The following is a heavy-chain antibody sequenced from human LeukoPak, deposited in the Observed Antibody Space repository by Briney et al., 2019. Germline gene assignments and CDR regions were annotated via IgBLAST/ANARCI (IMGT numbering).Heavy chain of an antibody. CDR3: ARETPPYDNPDY. V-gene: IGHV4-61*02. CDR1: GGSISSGSYY. D-gene: IGHD3-22*01. CDR2: THTTGST. J-gene: IGHJ4*02. Sequence: PSETLPLTCTVSGGSISSGSYYWGWIRRPAGRGLEWFGRTHTTGSTNHNPSLKSRVTISMNTSENQFSLKLSSVTAADTAVYYCARETPPYDNPDYWGQGALVTVSS.